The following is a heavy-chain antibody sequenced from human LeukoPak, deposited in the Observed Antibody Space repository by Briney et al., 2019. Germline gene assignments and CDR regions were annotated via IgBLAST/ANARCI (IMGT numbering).Heavy chain of an antibody. J-gene: IGHJ3*01. CDR1: GFTFSSYG. Sequence: GGSVTLFCGAWGFTFSSYGMQWVGQAPGQGLAGVAVAWYDGSNNYYEDLVKGRFPITRDNSKNTLHPQMNSLSADETAVLYFAKDHDVVVTDAFEFWGQGTIVTVSS. CDR3: AKDHDVVVTDAFEF. D-gene: IGHD2-21*02. CDR2: AWYDGSNN. V-gene: IGHV3-33*06.